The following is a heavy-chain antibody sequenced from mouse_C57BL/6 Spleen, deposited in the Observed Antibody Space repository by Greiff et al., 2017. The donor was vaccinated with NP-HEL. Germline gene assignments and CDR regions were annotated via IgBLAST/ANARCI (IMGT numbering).Heavy chain of an antibody. V-gene: IGHV1-7*01. CDR3: ARGDYDGYYFDY. CDR1: GYTFTSYW. Sequence: VQLQQSGAELAKPGASVKLSCKASGYTFTSYWMHWVKQRPGQGLEWIGYINPSSGYTKYNQKFKDKATLTADKSFSTAYMQLSSLTYEDSAVYYCARGDYDGYYFDYWGQGTTLTVSS. CDR2: INPSSGYT. D-gene: IGHD2-4*01. J-gene: IGHJ2*01.